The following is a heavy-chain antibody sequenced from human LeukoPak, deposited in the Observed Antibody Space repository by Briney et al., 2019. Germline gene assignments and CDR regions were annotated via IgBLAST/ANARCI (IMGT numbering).Heavy chain of an antibody. Sequence: GRSLRLSCAASGFTFDDYAMHWVRQAPGKGLEWVSGISWNSGSIGYADSVKGRFTISRDNAKNSLYLQMNSLRAEDTALYYCAKALPHSSSWPQPLRHHWWYFDYWGQGTLVTVSS. V-gene: IGHV3-9*01. CDR3: AKALPHSSSWPQPLRHHWWYFDY. J-gene: IGHJ4*02. D-gene: IGHD6-13*01. CDR1: GFTFDDYA. CDR2: ISWNSGSI.